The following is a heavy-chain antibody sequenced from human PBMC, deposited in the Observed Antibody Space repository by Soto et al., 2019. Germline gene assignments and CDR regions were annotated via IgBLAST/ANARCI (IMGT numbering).Heavy chain of an antibody. V-gene: IGHV3-21*01. Sequence: PGGSLRLSCAASGFTLSSYRMNWVRQAPGKGLEWVSSISSSSSYIYSADSVKGRFTISRDNAKNSLSLQMNSLRAEDTAVYFCARDCSGGSCSSPYVDSSFRADTQESSLFDLWGQGTLVTVSS. D-gene: IGHD2-15*01. CDR2: ISSSSSYI. CDR3: ARDCSGGSCSSPYVDSSFRADTQESSLFDL. J-gene: IGHJ4*02. CDR1: GFTLSSYR.